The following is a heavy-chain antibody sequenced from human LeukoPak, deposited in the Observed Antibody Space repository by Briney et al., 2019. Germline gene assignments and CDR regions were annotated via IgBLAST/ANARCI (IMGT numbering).Heavy chain of an antibody. V-gene: IGHV4-34*01. CDR2: INHSGST. CDR3: ARGRGCFDL. CDR1: GGSFSGHY. J-gene: IGHJ2*01. Sequence: SETLSLTCAVYGGSFSGHYWSWIRQPPGKGLEWIGEINHSGSTNYNPSLKSRVTISVDTSKNQFSLKLSSVTAADTAVYYCARGRGCFDLWGRGTLVTVSS.